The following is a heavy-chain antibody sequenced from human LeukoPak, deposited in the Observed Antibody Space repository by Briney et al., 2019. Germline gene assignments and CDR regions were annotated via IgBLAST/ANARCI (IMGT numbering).Heavy chain of an antibody. V-gene: IGHV3-30*01. CDR2: ISYDGSNK. CDR1: VFTLRRYA. J-gene: IGHJ4*02. D-gene: IGHD3-10*01. Sequence: PGGCLRLSCAASVFTLRRYAMHWVRQAPCKGLEWVAVISYDGSNKYYADSVKGRFTISRDNSKNTLYRQMNSLRSEDTAVYFCAKRGVVIRVKLVGFHKEAYYFASWGQGALVTVSS. CDR3: AKRGVVIRVKLVGFHKEAYYFAS.